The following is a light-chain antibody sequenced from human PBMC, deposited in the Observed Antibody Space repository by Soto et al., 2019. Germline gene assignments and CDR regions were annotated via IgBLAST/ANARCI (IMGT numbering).Light chain of an antibody. Sequence: AIRITQSPSSLSASTGDRVTITCRASQGISSYLAWYQQKPGKAPKLLIYAASTLQSGVPSRFSGSGSGTDFTLTISCLQSEDFATYSCQQYYSYPYTFGQGTKLEIK. CDR1: QGISSY. CDR3: QQYYSYPYT. CDR2: AAS. V-gene: IGKV1-8*01. J-gene: IGKJ2*01.